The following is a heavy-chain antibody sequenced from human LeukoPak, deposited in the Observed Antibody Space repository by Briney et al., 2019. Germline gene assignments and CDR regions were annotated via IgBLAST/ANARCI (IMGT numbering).Heavy chain of an antibody. CDR1: NYTLTSYG. J-gene: IGHJ4*02. D-gene: IGHD3-10*01. Sequence: GASVKVSCKASNYTLTSYGISWVRQAPGQGLEWMAWINAYNGDTNYAQKLQGRVTLTTETSTSTAYMELRSLRSDDTAVYYCARDGSGVWFDYWGQGTLVTVSS. V-gene: IGHV1-18*01. CDR2: INAYNGDT. CDR3: ARDGSGVWFDY.